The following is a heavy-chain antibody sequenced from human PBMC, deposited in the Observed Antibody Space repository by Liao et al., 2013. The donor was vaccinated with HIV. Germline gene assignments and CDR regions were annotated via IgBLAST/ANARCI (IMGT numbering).Heavy chain of an antibody. Sequence: QVQLQQWGAGLLKPSETLSLTCAVYGGSFSGYYWSWIRQPAGKGLEWIGRIYTTGNSGSTNYNPSLRSRVTMSIDMSKNQFSLRLSSVTAADTAVYFCARAHFGKYYSGSGTSYSYFYAMDVWGKGTTITVSS. CDR2: IYTTGNSGST. CDR3: ARAHFGKYYSGSGTSYSYFYAMDV. J-gene: IGHJ6*04. CDR1: GGSFSGYY. D-gene: IGHD3-10*01. V-gene: IGHV4-59*10.